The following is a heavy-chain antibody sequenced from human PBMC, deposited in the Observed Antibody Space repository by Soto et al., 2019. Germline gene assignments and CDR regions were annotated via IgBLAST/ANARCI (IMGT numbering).Heavy chain of an antibody. D-gene: IGHD3-10*01. CDR2: IIPILGIA. Sequence: SVKVSCKASGGTFSSYTISWVRQAPGQGLEWMGRIIPILGIANYAQKFQGRVTITADKSTSTAYMELSSLRSEDTAVYYCARANYGSGSTSFGFVDELSEHQYYYYYGMDVWG. CDR1: GGTFSSYT. V-gene: IGHV1-69*02. CDR3: ARANYGSGSTSFGFVDELSEHQYYYYYGMDV. J-gene: IGHJ6*02.